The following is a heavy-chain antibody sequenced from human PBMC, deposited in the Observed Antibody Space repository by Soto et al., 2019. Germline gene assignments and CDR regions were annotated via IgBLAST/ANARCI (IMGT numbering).Heavy chain of an antibody. J-gene: IGHJ6*03. D-gene: IGHD4-17*01. CDR3: TTVGHGYGDYEEGYYYYYMDV. V-gene: IGHV3-15*01. CDR2: IKSKTDGGTT. Sequence: GGSLRLSCAASGFTFSNAWMSWVRQAPGKGLEWVGRIKSKTDGGTTDYAAPVKGRFTISRDDSKNTLYLQMNSLKTEDTAVYYCTTVGHGYGDYEEGYYYYYMDVWGKGTTVTVSS. CDR1: GFTFSNAW.